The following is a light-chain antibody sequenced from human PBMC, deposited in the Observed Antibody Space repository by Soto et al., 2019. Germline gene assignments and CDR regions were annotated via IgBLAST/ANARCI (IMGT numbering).Light chain of an antibody. V-gene: IGKV3-20*01. CDR2: ASS. J-gene: IGKJ1*01. CDR3: QQYSTSQT. CDR1: QSVTSS. Sequence: IVLTQSPGTLSLSPGERATLSCRASQSVTSSLAWYQQKPGQAPRLLIYASSTRATGIPDRFSGGGSGTDFTLPISRLEPEDLSFSYWQQYSTSQTLGQGTVLEI.